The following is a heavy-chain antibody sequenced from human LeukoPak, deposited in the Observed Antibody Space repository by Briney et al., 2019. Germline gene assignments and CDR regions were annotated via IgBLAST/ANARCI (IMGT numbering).Heavy chain of an antibody. J-gene: IGHJ4*02. CDR3: ARSPHPDYGDYYFDY. D-gene: IGHD4-17*01. V-gene: IGHV1-2*02. Sequence: ASVKVSCKASGYTFTGYYMHWARQAPGQGLEWMGWINPNSGGTNYAQKFQGRVTMTRDTSISTAYMELSRLRSDDTAVYYCARSPHPDYGDYYFDYWGQGTLVTVSS. CDR2: INPNSGGT. CDR1: GYTFTGYY.